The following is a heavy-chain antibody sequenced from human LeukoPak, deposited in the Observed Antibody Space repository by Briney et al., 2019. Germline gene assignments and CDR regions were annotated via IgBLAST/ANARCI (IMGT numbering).Heavy chain of an antibody. CDR1: GFTFDDYA. D-gene: IGHD3-22*01. CDR3: ANPSYDSSGYYPLDY. V-gene: IGHV3-30*18. Sequence: GGSLRLSCAASGFTFDDYAMHWVRQAPGKGLEWVAVISYDGSNKYYADSVKGRFTISRDNSKNTLYLQMNSLRAEDTAVYYCANPSYDSSGYYPLDYWGQGTLVTVSS. CDR2: ISYDGSNK. J-gene: IGHJ4*02.